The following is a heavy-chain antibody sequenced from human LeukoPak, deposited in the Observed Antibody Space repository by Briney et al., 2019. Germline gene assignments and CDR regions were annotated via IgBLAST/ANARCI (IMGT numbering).Heavy chain of an antibody. J-gene: IGHJ6*03. CDR2: VKSKTDGGTI. D-gene: IGHD1/OR15-1a*01. CDR1: GFTFKNAW. V-gene: IGHV3-15*01. Sequence: PGGSLRLSCAASGFTFKNAWMTWVRQAPGKGLEWVGRVKSKTDGGTIDYAAPVKGRFTISRDDSKDTLYLQVHSLRTEDTAVYYCTTIKLEQPYYYYYMDFWGKGTTVTVSS. CDR3: TTIKLEQPYYYYYMDF.